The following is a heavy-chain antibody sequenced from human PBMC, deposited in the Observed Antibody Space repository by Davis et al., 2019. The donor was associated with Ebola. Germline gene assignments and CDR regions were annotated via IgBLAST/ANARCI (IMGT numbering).Heavy chain of an antibody. Sequence: GGSLRLSCAASGFTFSSYWMSWIRQAPGKGPEWVAIIKHDGSDKHYVDSVKGRFTISRDNAKNSLYLQMNSLRAEDTAVYYCSRDVYSNYDVDYWGQGTLVIVSS. J-gene: IGHJ4*02. CDR2: IKHDGSDK. V-gene: IGHV3-7*03. CDR1: GFTFSSYW. CDR3: SRDVYSNYDVDY. D-gene: IGHD4-11*01.